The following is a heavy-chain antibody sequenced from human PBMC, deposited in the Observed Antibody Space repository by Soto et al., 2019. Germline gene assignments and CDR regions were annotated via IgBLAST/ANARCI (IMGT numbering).Heavy chain of an antibody. Sequence: GESLKISCKCSGYSFTIYWISWVRQMPGKGLEWMGRIDPSDSYTNYSPSFQGHVTISADKSISTAYLQWSSLKASDTAMYYCERLGGSTEEYYYYGMDVWGQGTTVTVSS. CDR3: ERLGGSTEEYYYYGMDV. V-gene: IGHV5-10-1*01. CDR2: IDPSDSYT. D-gene: IGHD1-26*01. J-gene: IGHJ6*02. CDR1: GYSFTIYW.